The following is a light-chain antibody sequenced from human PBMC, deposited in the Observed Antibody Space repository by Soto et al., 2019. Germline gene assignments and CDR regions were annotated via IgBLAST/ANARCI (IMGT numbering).Light chain of an antibody. CDR2: WAS. Sequence: DIVMTQSPDSLAVSLGESATFNCKSSQSVLYSPNNKNYLAWYQQKPGQPPKLLIYWASTRESGVPDRFSGSGSCTDFTLTISSLQDEDVAVYYCQQYYSTPWTFGQGTKVEI. CDR1: QSVLYSPNNKNY. V-gene: IGKV4-1*01. J-gene: IGKJ1*01. CDR3: QQYYSTPWT.